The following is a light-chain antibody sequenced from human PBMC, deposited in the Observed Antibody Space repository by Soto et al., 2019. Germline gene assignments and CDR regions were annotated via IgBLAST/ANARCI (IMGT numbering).Light chain of an antibody. V-gene: IGKV3-20*01. CDR2: GAS. CDR1: QSVSSSY. Sequence: EIVLTQSPGTLSLSPGERATLSCRASQSVSSSYLAWYQQKPGQAPRPLIYGASSRAIGIPDRFSGSGSGTDFTLTISRLEPEYFAVYYCQQYGSSPWTFGQETKVDSK. J-gene: IGKJ1*01. CDR3: QQYGSSPWT.